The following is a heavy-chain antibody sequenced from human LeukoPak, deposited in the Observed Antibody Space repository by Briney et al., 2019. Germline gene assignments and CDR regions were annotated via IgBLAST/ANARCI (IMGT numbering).Heavy chain of an antibody. Sequence: GGSLRLSCAASGFTFSRYAMYWVRQTPGKGLEWVAVISYGGSNKYYADSVKGRLTISRDNSKNTLYLQMNSLRADDTAVYYCATGIGYDAFDIWGQGTMVTVSS. D-gene: IGHD1-1*01. CDR3: ATGIGYDAFDI. V-gene: IGHV3-30-3*01. J-gene: IGHJ3*02. CDR2: ISYGGSNK. CDR1: GFTFSRYA.